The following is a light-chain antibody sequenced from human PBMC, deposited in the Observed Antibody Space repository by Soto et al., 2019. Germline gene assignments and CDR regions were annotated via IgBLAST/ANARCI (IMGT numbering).Light chain of an antibody. CDR1: QSVSNN. J-gene: IGKJ1*01. V-gene: IGKV3D-15*01. Sequence: EIVLTQSPGTLALSPVERATLSCRASQSVSNNYLAWYQQKPGQAPRLLIYGASNRATGIPDRFSGSGSGTEFTLTISSLQSEDFAVYFCQQYNIWPQTFGQGTK. CDR3: QQYNIWPQT. CDR2: GAS.